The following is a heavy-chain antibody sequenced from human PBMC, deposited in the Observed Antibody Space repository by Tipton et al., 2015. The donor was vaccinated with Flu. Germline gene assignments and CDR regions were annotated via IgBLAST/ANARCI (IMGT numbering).Heavy chain of an antibody. J-gene: IGHJ4*02. V-gene: IGHV4-39*01. CDR3: ARVSYCDVVLKNFYFGR. CDR1: SGSIRSTNYF. Sequence: TLSLTCTVSSGSIRSTNYFCAWIRQPPGKRLELIGSIYPSGTTYYNPSLKSRVTISVATPKSRFSLMPRLVTAADTAVYYCARVSYCDVVLKNFYFGRWGQGALVTVPS. CDR2: IYPSGTT. D-gene: IGHD3-10*02.